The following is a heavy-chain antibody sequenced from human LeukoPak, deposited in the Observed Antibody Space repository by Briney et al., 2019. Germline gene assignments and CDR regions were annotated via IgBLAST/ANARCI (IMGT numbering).Heavy chain of an antibody. CDR3: ASSGGLYYYDSSTSRDY. Sequence: SETLSLTCAVYGGSFSGYYWSWIRQPPAKGLEWIGEINHSGSTNYNPSLKSRVTISVDTSKNQFSLKLSSVTAADTAVYYCASSGGLYYYDSSTSRDYWGQGTLVTVSS. CDR1: GGSFSGYY. V-gene: IGHV4-34*01. CDR2: INHSGST. D-gene: IGHD3-22*01. J-gene: IGHJ4*02.